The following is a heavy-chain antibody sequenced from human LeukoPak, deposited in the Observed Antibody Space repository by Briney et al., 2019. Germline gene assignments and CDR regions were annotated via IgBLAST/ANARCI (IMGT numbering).Heavy chain of an antibody. CDR1: GYTFTGYY. CDR2: IHPNSGGT. D-gene: IGHD3-22*01. V-gene: IGHV1-2*02. Sequence: ASVKVSCTASGYTFTGYYMHWVRQAPGQGLEWMGWIHPNSGGTKYAQRFQGRVSVTRDTSISTVYMELSRLRSDDTAVYYCARWGKYYYDSSGYYYWGQGTLVSVSS. J-gene: IGHJ4*02. CDR3: ARWGKYYYDSSGYYY.